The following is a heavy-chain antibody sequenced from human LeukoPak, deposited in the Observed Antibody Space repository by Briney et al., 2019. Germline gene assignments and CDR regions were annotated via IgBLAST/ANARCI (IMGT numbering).Heavy chain of an antibody. CDR1: GFTFSSYA. CDR3: AQGVAVYYYYYMDV. CDR2: ISGSGGST. Sequence: GGSLRLSCAASGFTFSSYAMSWVRQAPGKGLEWVSAISGSGGSTYYADSVKGRFTISRDNSKNTLYLQMNSLRAEDTAVYYCAQGVAVYYYYYMDVWGKGTTVTVSS. D-gene: IGHD6-19*01. V-gene: IGHV3-23*01. J-gene: IGHJ6*03.